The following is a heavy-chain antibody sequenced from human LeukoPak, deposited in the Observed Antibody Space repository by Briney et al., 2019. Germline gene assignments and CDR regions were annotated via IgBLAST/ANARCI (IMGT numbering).Heavy chain of an antibody. CDR3: ATTRIQMTVVRDLGVFDY. CDR2: ISDSGSTI. D-gene: IGHD3-10*01. CDR1: GFTFSGYD. J-gene: IGHJ4*02. Sequence: PGGSLRLSCATSGFTFSGYDMNWVRQAPGKGLEWVSYISDSGSTIYYADSVKGRFTTSRDNAKKSLYLQMNSLRAEDAAVYYCATTRIQMTVVRDLGVFDYWGQGTLVTVSS. V-gene: IGHV3-48*03.